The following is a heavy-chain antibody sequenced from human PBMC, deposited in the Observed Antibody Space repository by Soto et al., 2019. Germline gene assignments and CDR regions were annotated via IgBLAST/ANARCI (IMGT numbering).Heavy chain of an antibody. D-gene: IGHD1-7*01. J-gene: IGHJ4*02. CDR2: IYYSGIT. CDR1: GDSISSGDYY. CDR3: ARDPLNWNYSPRSTWGN. V-gene: IGHV4-31*03. Sequence: QVQLQESGPGLVKPSQTLSLTCTVSGDSISSGDYYWSWIRQYPGKGLEWIGYIYYSGITYYNPSLKSRVTISVDTSKKQFSLKLSSVTAADTAVYYCARDPLNWNYSPRSTWGNWGQGTLVTVSS.